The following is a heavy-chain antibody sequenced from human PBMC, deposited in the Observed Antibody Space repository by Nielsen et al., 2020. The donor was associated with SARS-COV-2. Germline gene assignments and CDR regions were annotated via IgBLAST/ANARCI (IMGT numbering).Heavy chain of an antibody. CDR2: IYYSGST. V-gene: IGHV4-30-4*01. Sequence: SETLSLTCTVSGGSISSGDYYWSWIRQPPGKGLEWIGYIYYSGSTYYNPSLKSRVTISVDTSKNQFSLKLSSVTAADTAVYYCARFSWELLPGWFDPWGQGTPVTVSS. D-gene: IGHD1-26*01. J-gene: IGHJ5*02. CDR1: GGSISSGDYY. CDR3: ARFSWELLPGWFDP.